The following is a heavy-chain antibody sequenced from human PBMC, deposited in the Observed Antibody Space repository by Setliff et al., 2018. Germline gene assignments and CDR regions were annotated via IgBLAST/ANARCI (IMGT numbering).Heavy chain of an antibody. V-gene: IGHV4-34*01. Sequence: SETLSLTCAVYGESFDNHYWTWIRQPPGERLEWIGEINHRGFTDYKPSLKSRLTMSVDTSRNQLSLSLGSVTAADTGVYYCARGRIAERPEAIDYWGQGTPVPVSS. CDR1: GESFDNHY. D-gene: IGHD6-6*01. J-gene: IGHJ4*02. CDR2: INHRGFT. CDR3: ARGRIAERPEAIDY.